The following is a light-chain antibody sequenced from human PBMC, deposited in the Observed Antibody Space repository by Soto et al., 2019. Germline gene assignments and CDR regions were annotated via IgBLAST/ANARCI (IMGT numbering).Light chain of an antibody. CDR1: QSVSSSY. V-gene: IGKV3-20*01. CDR3: QQYGSSPR. J-gene: IGKJ1*01. Sequence: EIVLTQSPGSLSLSPGERATLSCWASQSVSSSYLAWYQQKPGQAPRLLIYGASSRATGIPDRFSGSGSGTDFTLTISRLEPEDFAVYYCQQYGSSPRFGQGTKVDIK. CDR2: GAS.